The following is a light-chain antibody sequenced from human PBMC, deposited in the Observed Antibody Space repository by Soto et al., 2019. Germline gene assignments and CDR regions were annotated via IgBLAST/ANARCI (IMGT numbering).Light chain of an antibody. CDR2: AAS. Sequence: IQMTQSPSSLSASVGDRVIITCRASQAIRNDLGWYQQKPGKVPKLLMYAASTLQSGVPSRFSGSGSGTDFALTVTSLQPEDVATYYCQRYDSNPFTFGQGTRLEIK. J-gene: IGKJ5*01. CDR1: QAIRND. CDR3: QRYDSNPFT. V-gene: IGKV1-27*01.